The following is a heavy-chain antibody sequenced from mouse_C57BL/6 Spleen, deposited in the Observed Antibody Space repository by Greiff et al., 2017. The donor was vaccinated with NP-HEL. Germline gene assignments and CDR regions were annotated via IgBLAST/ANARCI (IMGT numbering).Heavy chain of an antibody. CDR3: AREGLLPFAY. Sequence: EVQLVESGPGLVKPSQSLSLTCSVTGYSITSGYYWNWIRQFPGNKLEWMGYISYDGSNNYNPSLKNRISITRDTSKNQFFLKLNSVTTEDTATYYCAREGLLPFAYWGQGTLVTVSA. CDR2: ISYDGSN. J-gene: IGHJ3*01. CDR1: GYSITSGYY. D-gene: IGHD1-1*01. V-gene: IGHV3-6*01.